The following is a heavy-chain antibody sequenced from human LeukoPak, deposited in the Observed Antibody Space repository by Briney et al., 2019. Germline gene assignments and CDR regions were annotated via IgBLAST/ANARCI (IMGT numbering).Heavy chain of an antibody. J-gene: IGHJ4*02. CDR2: INAKSGDT. V-gene: IGHV1-2*02. Sequence: ASVKVSCKASGYTFTDYYMLWVRQAPGQGLEWMGWINAKSGDTKYAQKFQARVTMTRDTSITTTYMEVSRLSSDDTAVYYCARQNTGQLDYWGQGTLVTVSS. CDR1: GYTFTDYY. CDR3: ARQNTGQLDY. D-gene: IGHD2-8*02.